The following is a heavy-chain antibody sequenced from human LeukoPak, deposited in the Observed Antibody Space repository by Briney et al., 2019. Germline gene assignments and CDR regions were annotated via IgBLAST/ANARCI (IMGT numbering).Heavy chain of an antibody. D-gene: IGHD1-26*01. V-gene: IGHV3-9*01. CDR3: AKGDRWAIPSWFDP. Sequence: GGSLRLSCAASGFTFDDYATHWVRQAPGKGLEWVSGISWNSGSIGYADSVKGRFTISRDNAKNSLYLQMNSLRAEDTALYYCAKGDRWAIPSWFDPWGQGTLVAVSS. CDR1: GFTFDDYA. CDR2: ISWNSGSI. J-gene: IGHJ5*02.